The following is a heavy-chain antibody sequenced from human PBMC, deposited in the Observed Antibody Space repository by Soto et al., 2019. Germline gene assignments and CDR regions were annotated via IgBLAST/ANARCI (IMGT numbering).Heavy chain of an antibody. CDR1: GGSISSGGYS. J-gene: IGHJ4*02. V-gene: IGHV4-30-2*01. D-gene: IGHD4-17*01. CDR2: IYHSGST. CDR3: ARASTTVTTLDY. Sequence: SETLSLTCTVSGGSISSGGYSWNWIRQPPGKGLEWIGYIYHSGSTYYNTSLKSRVTISVDRSKNQFSLKLSSVTAADTAVYYCARASTTVTTLDYWGQGTLVTVSS.